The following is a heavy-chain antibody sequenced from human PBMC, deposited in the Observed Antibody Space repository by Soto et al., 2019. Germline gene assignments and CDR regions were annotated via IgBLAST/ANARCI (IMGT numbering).Heavy chain of an antibody. J-gene: IGHJ4*02. CDR1: GFTFSDYY. Sequence: PGGSLRLSCAASGFTFSDYYMSWIRQSPGKGLEWVSYISSSGSTIYYADSVKGRFTISRDNAKNSLYLQMNSLRAEDTAVYYCASAQDYYDSSGYSYWGRGTLVTVSS. D-gene: IGHD3-22*01. CDR2: ISSSGSTI. CDR3: ASAQDYYDSSGYSY. V-gene: IGHV3-11*01.